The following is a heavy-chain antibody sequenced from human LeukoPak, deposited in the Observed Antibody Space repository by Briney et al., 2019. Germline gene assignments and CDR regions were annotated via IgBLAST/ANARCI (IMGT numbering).Heavy chain of an antibody. J-gene: IGHJ4*02. CDR1: GGSISSGSYY. V-gene: IGHV4-61*02. D-gene: IGHD4-17*01. CDR2: IYTSGST. Sequence: PSETLSLTCTVSGGSISSGSYYWSWIRQPAGKGLEWIGRIYTSGSTNYNPSLKSRVTISVDTSKNQFSLKLSSVTAADTAVYYCARVGYYGDLDYWGQGTLVTVSS. CDR3: ARVGYYGDLDY.